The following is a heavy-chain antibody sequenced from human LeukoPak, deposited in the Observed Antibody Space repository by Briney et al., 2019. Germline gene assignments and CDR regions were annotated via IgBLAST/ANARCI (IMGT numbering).Heavy chain of an antibody. J-gene: IGHJ3*02. CDR1: GGTFSSYA. CDR2: IIPIFGTA. V-gene: IGHV1-69*13. CDR3: ARASTHRYNWKSGQLNDAFDI. Sequence: SVKVSCKASGGTFSSYAISWVRQAPGQGLEWMGGIIPIFGTANYAQKFQGRVTITADESTSTAYMELSSLRSEDTAVYYCARASTHRYNWKSGQLNDAFDIWGQGTMVTVSS. D-gene: IGHD1-20*01.